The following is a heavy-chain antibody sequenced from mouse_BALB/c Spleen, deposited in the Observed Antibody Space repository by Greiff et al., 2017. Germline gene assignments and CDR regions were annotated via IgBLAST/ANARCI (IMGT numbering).Heavy chain of an antibody. Sequence: QVQLQQSGPELVKPGASVKISCKASGYAFSSSWMNWVKQRPGQGLEWIGRIYPGDGDTNYNGKFKGKATLTADKSSSTAYMQLSSLTSVDSAVYFCARLDYYGSSWYFDVWGAGTTVTVSS. D-gene: IGHD1-1*01. CDR1: GYAFSSSW. V-gene: IGHV1-82*01. CDR3: ARLDYYGSSWYFDV. CDR2: IYPGDGDT. J-gene: IGHJ1*01.